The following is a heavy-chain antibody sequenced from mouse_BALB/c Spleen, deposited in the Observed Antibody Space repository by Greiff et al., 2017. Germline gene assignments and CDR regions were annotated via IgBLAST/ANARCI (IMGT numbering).Heavy chain of an antibody. CDR1: GYAFTNYL. V-gene: IGHV1-54*01. CDR3: AREGTMITPYAMDY. CDR2: INPGSGGT. J-gene: IGHJ4*01. Sequence: VQLQQSGAELVRPGTSVKVSCKASGYAFTNYLIEWVKQRPGQGLEWIGVINPGSGGTNYNEKFKGKATLTADKSSSTAYMQLSSLTSDDSAVYFCAREGTMITPYAMDYWGQGTSVTVSS. D-gene: IGHD2-4*01.